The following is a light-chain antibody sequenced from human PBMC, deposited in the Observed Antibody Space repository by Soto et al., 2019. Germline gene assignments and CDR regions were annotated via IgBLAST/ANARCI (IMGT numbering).Light chain of an antibody. CDR1: QRISSY. CDR2: AAS. CDR3: QQLNSYPLT. V-gene: IGKV1-9*01. J-gene: IGKJ4*01. Sequence: IQMTQSPSSLSASVGDRVTITCRASQRISSYLNWYQQKPGKAPKLLIYAASTLQSGVPSRFSGGGSGTEFTLTISSLQPEHFATYYCQQLNSYPLTFGGGTKV.